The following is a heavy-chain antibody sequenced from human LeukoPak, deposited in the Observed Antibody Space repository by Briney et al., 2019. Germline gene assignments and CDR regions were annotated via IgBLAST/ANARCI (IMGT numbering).Heavy chain of an antibody. Sequence: GGSLRLSCAASGFTFSSYGMHWVRQAPREGLEWVAVIWYDGSNKYYADSVKGRFTISRDNSKNTLYLQMNSLRAEDTAVYYCARDLGGSSWYPESDPFYYYYGMDVWGQGTTVTVSS. V-gene: IGHV3-33*01. J-gene: IGHJ6*02. CDR1: GFTFSSYG. D-gene: IGHD6-13*01. CDR3: ARDLGGSSWYPESDPFYYYYGMDV. CDR2: IWYDGSNK.